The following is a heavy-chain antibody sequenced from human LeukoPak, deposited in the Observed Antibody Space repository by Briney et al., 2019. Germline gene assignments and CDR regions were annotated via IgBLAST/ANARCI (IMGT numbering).Heavy chain of an antibody. CDR1: GFTFISYS. J-gene: IGHJ4*02. Sequence: GGSLRLSCAASGFTFISYSIHWVRQAPGKGLEWVAFIRYDGSNKYYADSVKGRFTISRGNSKNTLYLQMNSLRAEDTAVYYCARPDIPIAVAGTLQPHWGQGTLVTVSS. CDR3: ARPDIPIAVAGTLQPH. CDR2: IRYDGSNK. D-gene: IGHD6-19*01. V-gene: IGHV3-30*02.